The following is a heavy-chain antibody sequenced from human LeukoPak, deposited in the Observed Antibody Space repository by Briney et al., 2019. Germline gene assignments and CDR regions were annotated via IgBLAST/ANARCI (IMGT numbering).Heavy chain of an antibody. CDR1: GFTFSNYA. Sequence: GGSLRLSCAASGFTFSNYAMSWVRQAPGKGLEWVSYISSSSNNIYHADSVKGRFTISRDNAKSSLYLQMSSLRAEDTAVYYCARGYSYGYDSWGQGTPVTVSS. D-gene: IGHD5-18*01. V-gene: IGHV3-48*01. CDR2: ISSSSNNI. CDR3: ARGYSYGYDS. J-gene: IGHJ5*01.